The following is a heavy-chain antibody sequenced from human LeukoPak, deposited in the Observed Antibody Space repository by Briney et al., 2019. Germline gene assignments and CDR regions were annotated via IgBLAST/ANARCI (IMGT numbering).Heavy chain of an antibody. Sequence: SETLSLTCAVYGGSFSGYYWRWIRQPPGKGLEWIGEINHSGSTNYNPSLKSRVTISVDTSKNQFSLKLSSVTAADTAAYYCARGLFGVVIIGYNWFDPWGQGTLVTVSS. D-gene: IGHD3-3*01. CDR1: GGSFSGYY. J-gene: IGHJ5*02. V-gene: IGHV4-34*01. CDR3: ARGLFGVVIIGYNWFDP. CDR2: INHSGST.